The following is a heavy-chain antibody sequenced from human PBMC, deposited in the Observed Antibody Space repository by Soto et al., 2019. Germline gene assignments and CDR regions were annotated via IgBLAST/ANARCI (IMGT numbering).Heavy chain of an antibody. J-gene: IGHJ6*02. Sequence: QVQLVESGGGVVQPGRSLRLSCAASGFTFSSYGMHWVRQAPGKGLEWVAVISYDGSNKYYADSVKGRFTISRDNSKNTLYLQMNSLRAEDTAVYYCAKDWGGYYTLQYYYGMDVWSQGTTVTVSS. CDR1: GFTFSSYG. CDR3: AKDWGGYYTLQYYYGMDV. CDR2: ISYDGSNK. D-gene: IGHD3-3*01. V-gene: IGHV3-30*18.